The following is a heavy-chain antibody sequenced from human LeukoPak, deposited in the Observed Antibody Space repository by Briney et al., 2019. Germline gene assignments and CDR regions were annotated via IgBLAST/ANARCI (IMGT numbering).Heavy chain of an antibody. V-gene: IGHV3-66*01. CDR1: GFSLGDYW. CDR3: ARGSEYFQH. J-gene: IGHJ1*01. Sequence: HPGGSLRLSCAASGFSLGDYWMNWVRQAPGKGLEWVSIIYSGGNTFHADSVKARFSISRDESRDTVYLQMNSLRAEDTAVYYCARGSEYFQHWGQGTLVTVSS. CDR2: IYSGGNT.